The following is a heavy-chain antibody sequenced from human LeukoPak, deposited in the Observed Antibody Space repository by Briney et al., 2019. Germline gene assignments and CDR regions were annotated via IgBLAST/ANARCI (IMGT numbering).Heavy chain of an antibody. Sequence: KPGGSLRLSCAASGFTVSNSYMNWVRQAPGKVLEWVSAIYGGGTTYYADSVKGRFTISRDNAKNSLYLQMNSLRAEDTAVYYCARDGDLGGHYYYYYMDVWGKGTTVTVSS. D-gene: IGHD2-21*02. CDR1: GFTVSNSY. CDR2: IYGGGTT. CDR3: ARDGDLGGHYYYYYMDV. J-gene: IGHJ6*03. V-gene: IGHV3-69-1*01.